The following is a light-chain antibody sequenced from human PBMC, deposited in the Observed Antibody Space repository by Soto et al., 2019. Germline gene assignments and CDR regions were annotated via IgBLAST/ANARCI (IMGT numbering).Light chain of an antibody. V-gene: IGKV1-5*01. CDR2: DAS. CDR3: QQYNSFPWT. J-gene: IGKJ1*01. CDR1: QSISSY. Sequence: DIQMTQSPSSLSASVGDRVTITCRASQSISSYLNWYQQKPGKAPSLLITDASKLESGVPPRFNGSRSETEFTLTIRNLQPDDFATYYCQQYNSFPWTFGLGTKVDIK.